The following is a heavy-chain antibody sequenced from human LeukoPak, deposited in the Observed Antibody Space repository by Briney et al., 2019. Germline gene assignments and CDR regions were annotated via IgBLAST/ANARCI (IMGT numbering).Heavy chain of an antibody. Sequence: GGSLRLSCAASGFTFSSYAMSWVRQAPQKGLEWVSGVTGSGSTTYYADFVKGRFTISRDNSKNTLYLQMNSLRADDTAVYYCARDGGGSYLTTFDYWGQGTLVTVST. V-gene: IGHV3-23*01. CDR3: ARDGGGSYLTTFDY. CDR2: VTGSGSTT. J-gene: IGHJ4*02. D-gene: IGHD1-26*01. CDR1: GFTFSSYA.